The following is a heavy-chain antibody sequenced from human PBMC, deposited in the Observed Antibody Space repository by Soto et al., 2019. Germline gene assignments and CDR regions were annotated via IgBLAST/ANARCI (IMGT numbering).Heavy chain of an antibody. D-gene: IGHD6-19*01. CDR2: INLNSGHT. CDR3: ARGRGWRDY. V-gene: IGHV1-8*01. CDR1: GYPFTTYD. J-gene: IGHJ4*02. Sequence: ASVKVSCKASGYPFTTYDISWVRQAAGQGLGWMGWINLNSGHTDYAQRFQGRVTMTRNTSLSTAYMELTSLSSEDTAVYYCARGRGWRDYWGQGTLVTVSS.